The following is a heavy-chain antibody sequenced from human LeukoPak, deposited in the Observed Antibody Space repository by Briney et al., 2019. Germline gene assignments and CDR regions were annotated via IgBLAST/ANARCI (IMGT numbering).Heavy chain of an antibody. Sequence: GGSLRLSCAGSGFTFSSYWMSWVRQAPGKGLEWVASIKRDGSEEYYVDSVKGRFTISRDNAKNSVYLQMNSLRAEDTAVYYCAKASTNWGKFYLDYWGQGTLVTVSS. J-gene: IGHJ4*02. CDR3: AKASTNWGKFYLDY. CDR2: IKRDGSEE. V-gene: IGHV3-7*03. D-gene: IGHD7-27*01. CDR1: GFTFSSYW.